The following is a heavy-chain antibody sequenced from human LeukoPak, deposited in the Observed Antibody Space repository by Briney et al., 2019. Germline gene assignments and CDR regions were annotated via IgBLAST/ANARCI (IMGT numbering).Heavy chain of an antibody. CDR2: IIHIFGTA. CDR3: ARGRITMVRGGREGYNWFDP. Sequence: SVKVSCKASGGTFTSDAISWERQAPGQGLEWMGVIIHIFGTASYAQKFQGRVTSTKDESTSTAYMELSSLRSEDTAVYYCARGRITMVRGGREGYNWFDPWGQGTLVTVSS. D-gene: IGHD3-10*01. J-gene: IGHJ5*02. V-gene: IGHV1-69*05. CDR1: GGTFTSDA.